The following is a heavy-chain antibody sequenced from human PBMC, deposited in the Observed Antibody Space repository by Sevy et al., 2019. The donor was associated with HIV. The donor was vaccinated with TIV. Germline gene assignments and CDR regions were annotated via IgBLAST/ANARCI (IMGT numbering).Heavy chain of an antibody. J-gene: IGHJ5*02. CDR3: TTPYYDILTGYENWFDP. D-gene: IGHD3-9*01. CDR2: IKSKTDGGTT. V-gene: IGHV3-15*01. Sequence: GGSLRLSCAASGFTFSNAWMSWVRQAPGKGLEWVGRIKSKTDGGTTDYAAPVKGRFTISRDDSKNTLYLRMNSLKTEDTAVYYCTTPYYDILTGYENWFDPWGQGTLVTVSS. CDR1: GFTFSNAW.